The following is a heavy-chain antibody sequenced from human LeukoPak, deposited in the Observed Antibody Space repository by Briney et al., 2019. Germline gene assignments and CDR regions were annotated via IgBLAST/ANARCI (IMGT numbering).Heavy chain of an antibody. CDR3: ARGGPVAATHKYFQH. V-gene: IGHV1-8*01. D-gene: IGHD6-19*01. J-gene: IGHJ1*01. CDR1: GYTFTSYD. CDR2: MNPNIGNT. Sequence: ASVKASCKASGYTFTSYDTNCVRQATGQGLEWMGWMNPNIGNTGYAQKFQGRVTMTRNTSISTAYMELSSLRSEDTAVYYCARGGPVAATHKYFQHWGQGTLVTVSS.